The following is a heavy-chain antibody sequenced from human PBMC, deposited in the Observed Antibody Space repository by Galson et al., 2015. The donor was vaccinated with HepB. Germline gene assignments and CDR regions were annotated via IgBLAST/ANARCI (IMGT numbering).Heavy chain of an antibody. CDR1: GLTFSTSA. J-gene: IGHJ4*02. Sequence: SLRLSCAASGLTFSTSAMHWVRQAPGKGLECVAAINSNGDKTYYANSVKGRFTISKDNSKNTLYLQMGSLRVEDMAVYYCARLFVGTITGGFDHWGQGTLVTVAS. CDR2: INSNGDKT. D-gene: IGHD1-26*01. CDR3: ARLFVGTITGGFDH. V-gene: IGHV3-64*01.